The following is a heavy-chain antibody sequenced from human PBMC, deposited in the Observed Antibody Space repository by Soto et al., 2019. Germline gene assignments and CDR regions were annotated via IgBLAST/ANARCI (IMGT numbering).Heavy chain of an antibody. J-gene: IGHJ1*01. CDR2: INHSGST. CDR3: ARAESPAAAAGRNFQH. V-gene: IGHV4-34*01. D-gene: IGHD6-13*01. Sequence: QVQLQQWGAGLLKPSETLSLTCAVYGGSFSGYYWSWIRRPPGKGLEWIGEINHSGSTNYNPSLKSRVTISVDTSKNQFSLKLSSVTAADTAVYYCARAESPAAAAGRNFQHWGQGTLVTVSS. CDR1: GGSFSGYY.